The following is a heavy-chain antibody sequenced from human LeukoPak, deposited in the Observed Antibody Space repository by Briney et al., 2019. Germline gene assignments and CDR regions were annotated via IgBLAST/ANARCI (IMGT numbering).Heavy chain of an antibody. CDR2: INPSGGST. J-gene: IGHJ5*02. CDR3: ASGSHRGVQASWFDP. Sequence: ASVKVSCKASGYTFTSYYMHWVRQAPGQGLEWMGIINPSGGSTSYAQKFQGRVTMTRDTSTSTVYMELSSLRSEDTAVYYCASGSHRGVQASWFDPWGQGTLVTVSS. CDR1: GYTFTSYY. V-gene: IGHV1-46*01. D-gene: IGHD2-2*03.